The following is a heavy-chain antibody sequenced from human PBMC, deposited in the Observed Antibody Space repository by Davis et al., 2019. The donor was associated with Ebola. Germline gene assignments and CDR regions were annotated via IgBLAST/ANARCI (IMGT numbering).Heavy chain of an antibody. J-gene: IGHJ4*02. Sequence: GGSLRLSCAASGFTFSDHYMDWVRQAPGKGLEWVGRTRNKANSYTTEYAASVKGRFTISRDDSKNSLYLQMNSLKTEDTAVYYCAMASYYYDSSGYYYFDYWGQGTLVTVSS. CDR3: AMASYYYDSSGYYYFDY. CDR1: GFTFSDHY. D-gene: IGHD3-22*01. V-gene: IGHV3-72*01. CDR2: TRNKANSYTT.